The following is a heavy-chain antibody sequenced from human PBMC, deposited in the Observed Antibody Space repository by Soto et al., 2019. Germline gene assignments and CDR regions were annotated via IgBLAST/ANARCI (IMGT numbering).Heavy chain of an antibody. CDR1: GFTFSSYG. Sequence: GGSLRLSCAASGFTFSSYGMHWVRQAPGKGLEWVAVISYDGSNKYYADSVKGRFTISRDNSKNTLYLQMNSLRAEDTAVYYCAKTGQYDSSGYSFDYWGQGTLVTVSS. V-gene: IGHV3-30*18. CDR2: ISYDGSNK. D-gene: IGHD3-22*01. CDR3: AKTGQYDSSGYSFDY. J-gene: IGHJ4*02.